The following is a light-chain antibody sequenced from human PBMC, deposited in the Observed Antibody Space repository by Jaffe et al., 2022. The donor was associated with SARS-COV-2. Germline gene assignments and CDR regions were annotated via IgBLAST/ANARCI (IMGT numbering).Light chain of an antibody. Sequence: DIVMTQSPDSLAVSLGERATINCKSSQSVLYSANNKNYLAWYQQKPGQPPKLLIYWASARESGVPDRFSGSGSATDFTLTISSLQAEDVAVYYCQQYYNTPLTFGGGTRVDIK. J-gene: IGKJ4*01. CDR3: QQYYNTPLT. CDR2: WAS. CDR1: QSVLYSANNKNY. V-gene: IGKV4-1*01.